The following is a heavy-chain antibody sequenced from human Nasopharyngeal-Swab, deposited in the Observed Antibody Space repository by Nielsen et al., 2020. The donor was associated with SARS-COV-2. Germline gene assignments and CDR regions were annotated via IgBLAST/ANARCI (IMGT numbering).Heavy chain of an antibody. CDR2: ISIGSGAT. Sequence: GESLKISCAASGITFRTSAMNWVRQAPGKGLEWIAHISIGSGATAYADSVKGRFSISRDDAQSSLFLHMYSLRDEDTAVYYCARGRDYGLDYWGQGTLVTVSS. D-gene: IGHD4-17*01. V-gene: IGHV3-48*02. J-gene: IGHJ4*02. CDR3: ARGRDYGLDY. CDR1: GITFRTSA.